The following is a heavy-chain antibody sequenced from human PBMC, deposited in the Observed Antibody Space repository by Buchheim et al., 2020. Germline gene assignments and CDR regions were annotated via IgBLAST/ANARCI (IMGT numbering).Heavy chain of an antibody. D-gene: IGHD3-3*01. V-gene: IGHV3-15*01. Sequence: EVQLVESGGGLVWPGGSLRLSCTGSGFTFNYARMNWVRQAPGKGLEWVGRIKNKADGETTDYGAPVKGRFTISRDDSRNTVYLQMNSLKTEDTAVYYCTTVAGNDFWGGHGYWGPGTL. CDR3: TTVAGNDFWGGHGY. J-gene: IGHJ4*02. CDR1: GFTFNYAR. CDR2: IKNKADGETT.